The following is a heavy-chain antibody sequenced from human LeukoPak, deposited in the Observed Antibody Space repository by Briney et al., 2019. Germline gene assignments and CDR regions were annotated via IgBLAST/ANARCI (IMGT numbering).Heavy chain of an antibody. CDR3: TRDLSPGLSNVAYDAFDM. D-gene: IGHD2-21*01. CDR2: INPDGSVQ. CDR1: GFTFRNYW. Sequence: GGSLRLSCAASGFTFRNYWMTWVRQPKGKGLEWVANINPDGSVQSYSDSVEGRFTISRDNAKNSLSLQMNSLRVEDTAVYYCTRDLSPGLSNVAYDAFDMWGPGTMVTVSS. V-gene: IGHV3-7*01. J-gene: IGHJ3*02.